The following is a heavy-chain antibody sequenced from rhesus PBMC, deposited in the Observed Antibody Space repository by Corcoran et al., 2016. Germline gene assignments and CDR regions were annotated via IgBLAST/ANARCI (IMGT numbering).Heavy chain of an antibody. Sequence: QLQLQESGPGLVKPSETLSLTCAVSGGSISSHYWSWIRQPPGKGREWIGRMSGSGGRNYYNHSRKNRVTSATDKSKNQCSLKRSAVTAADTAVYYWAGELRGIAASIWGQGVLVTVSS. D-gene: IGHD6-25*01. CDR3: AGELRGIAASI. V-gene: IGHV4-173*01. CDR1: GGSISSHY. J-gene: IGHJ4*01. CDR2: MSGSGGRN.